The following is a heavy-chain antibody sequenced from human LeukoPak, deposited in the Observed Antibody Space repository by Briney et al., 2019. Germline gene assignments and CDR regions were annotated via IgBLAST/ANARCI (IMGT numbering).Heavy chain of an antibody. J-gene: IGHJ3*02. D-gene: IGHD3-10*01. CDR1: GFTFSTYD. V-gene: IGHV3-13*01. CDR2: ISTAGDT. CDR3: ARAPGGNYYNI. Sequence: PGGSLRLSCAASGFTFSTYDMPWVRQTTGKGLEWVSAISTAGDTYYAGSVKGRFTISRENAKNSLYLQMNSLRAGDTAVYYCARAPGGNYYNIWGRGTMVTVSS.